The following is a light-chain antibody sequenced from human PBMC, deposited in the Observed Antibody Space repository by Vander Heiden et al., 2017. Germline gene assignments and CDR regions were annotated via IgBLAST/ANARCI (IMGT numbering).Light chain of an antibody. V-gene: IGLV3-1*01. J-gene: IGLJ2*01. CDR2: QDS. CDR3: QAGDSSIHVV. CDR1: KLGDKY. Sequence: SYELTQPPSVSVSPGQTASITCSGDKLGDKYACWYQQKPGQSPGLVIYQDSKRPSGIPERFSGSNSGNTATLTISGTQAMDEADYYCQAGDSSIHVVFGGGTKLTVL.